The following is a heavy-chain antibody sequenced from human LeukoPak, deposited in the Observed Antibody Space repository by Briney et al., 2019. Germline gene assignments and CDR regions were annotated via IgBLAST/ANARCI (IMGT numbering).Heavy chain of an antibody. V-gene: IGHV3-74*01. CDR1: GFTFTTYW. Sequence: GGSLRLSCAASGFTFTTYWMHWVRQAPGKGLVWVARINIDGTTTYYVDYVKGRFTTSRDNAKNTVSLEMSSLRDDDTAVYHCVRAGASGTYGQFGAWGQGALVTVSS. CDR3: VRAGASGTYGQFGA. D-gene: IGHD3-10*01. J-gene: IGHJ5*02. CDR2: INIDGTTT.